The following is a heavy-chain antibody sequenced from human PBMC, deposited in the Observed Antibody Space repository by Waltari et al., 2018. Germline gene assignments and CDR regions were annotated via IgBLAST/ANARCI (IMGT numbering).Heavy chain of an antibody. D-gene: IGHD6-13*01. J-gene: IGHJ5*02. CDR2: ISGSGGST. V-gene: IGHV3-23*01. CDR3: AKGVAAAGITPFDP. CDR1: GFTFSSYA. Sequence: EVQLLESGGGLVQPGGSLRLSCAASGFTFSSYAMSWVRQAPGKGLEWVSAISGSGGSTYYTDSVKGRFTISRDNSKNTLYLQMNSLRAEDTALYYCAKGVAAAGITPFDPWGQGTLVTVSS.